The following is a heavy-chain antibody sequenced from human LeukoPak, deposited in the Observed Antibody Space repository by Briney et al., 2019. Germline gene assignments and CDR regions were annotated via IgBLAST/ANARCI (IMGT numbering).Heavy chain of an antibody. V-gene: IGHV3-23*01. CDR3: AKDGTVAGLHYYFGY. CDR2: ISGIGGNT. D-gene: IGHD6-19*01. CDR1: GFTFSSYA. J-gene: IGHJ4*02. Sequence: GGSLRLSCAASGFTFSSYAMSWVRQAPGKGLEWVSVISGIGGNTYYADSVEGRFTISRDNSKNTLSLQMNSLRAEDTAVYYCAKDGTVAGLHYYFGYWGQGTQVTVSS.